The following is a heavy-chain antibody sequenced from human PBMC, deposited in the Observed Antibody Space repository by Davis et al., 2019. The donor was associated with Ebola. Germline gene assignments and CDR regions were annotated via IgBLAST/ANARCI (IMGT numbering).Heavy chain of an antibody. V-gene: IGHV3-13*01. CDR1: GFTFSSYD. Sequence: GESLKISCAASGFTFSSYDMHWVRQVTGKGLEWVSAIGTAGDTYYPGSVKGRFTISRENAKNSLYLQMNSLRAGDTAVYYCAGAHFGRSSFDYWGQGTLDTVSS. J-gene: IGHJ4*02. CDR2: IGTAGDT. D-gene: IGHD6-6*01. CDR3: AGAHFGRSSFDY.